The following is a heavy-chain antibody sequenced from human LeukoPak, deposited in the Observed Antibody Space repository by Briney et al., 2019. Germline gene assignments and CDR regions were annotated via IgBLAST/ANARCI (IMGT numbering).Heavy chain of an antibody. J-gene: IGHJ4*02. V-gene: IGHV1-69*01. CDR1: GGTFSSYA. CDR2: IIPIFGTA. D-gene: IGHD5-18*01. Sequence: SVKVSCKASGGTFSSYAISWVRQAPGQGLEWMGGIIPIFGTANCAQKFQGGVTITADESTSTAYMELSSLRSEDTAVYYCARTRGYSYGYGYWGQGTLVTVSS. CDR3: ARTRGYSYGYGY.